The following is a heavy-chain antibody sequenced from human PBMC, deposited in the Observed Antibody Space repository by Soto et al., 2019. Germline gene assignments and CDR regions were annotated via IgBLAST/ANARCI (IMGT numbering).Heavy chain of an antibody. CDR1: GFTFRNVV. D-gene: IGHD2-21*01. CDR2: IRATGGQT. J-gene: IGHJ5*02. CDR3: APDRGWGVVSTCHAS. Sequence: EVQLLESGGGVVQPGGSLRLSCAASGFTFRNVVMSWVRQAPGQGLEWVSAIRATGGQTFHADSVKCWFTISRDNSKKMLYLQMDSRRDEDTARSFCAPDRGWGVVSTCHASWGPGTLVSVS. V-gene: IGHV3-23*01.